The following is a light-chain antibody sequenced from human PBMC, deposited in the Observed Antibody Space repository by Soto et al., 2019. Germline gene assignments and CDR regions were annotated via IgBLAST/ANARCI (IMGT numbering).Light chain of an antibody. Sequence: QSVLTQPPSASGSPGQSVAISCTGTSSDVGAYNYVSWYQQYPGKVPKLIIYEVNKRPSGVPDRISGSKSGNTASLTVSGLQAEDEADYYCSSFAGAPVIFGGGTKLTVL. V-gene: IGLV2-8*01. J-gene: IGLJ2*01. CDR2: EVN. CDR3: SSFAGAPVI. CDR1: SSDVGAYNY.